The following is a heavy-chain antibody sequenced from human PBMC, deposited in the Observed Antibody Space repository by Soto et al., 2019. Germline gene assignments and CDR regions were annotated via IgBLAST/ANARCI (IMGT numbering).Heavy chain of an antibody. CDR3: ERHRARNWLDP. V-gene: IGHV4-39*01. CDR2: IHYSGST. Sequence: WETLSLTCIVSGGSISSSSYYWGWIRQPPGKGLEWIGSIHYSGSTYYNPSLKSRATISVDTSKNQFSLKLSSVTAADTAVFYCERHRARNWLDPWGQGTLVTVSS. CDR1: GGSISSSSYY. D-gene: IGHD6-6*01. J-gene: IGHJ5*02.